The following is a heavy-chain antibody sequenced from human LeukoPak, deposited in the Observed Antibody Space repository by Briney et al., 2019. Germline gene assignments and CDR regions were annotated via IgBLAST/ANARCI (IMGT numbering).Heavy chain of an antibody. CDR3: ARAKITMVRGNPPDLYYYMDV. J-gene: IGHJ6*03. CDR2: MNPNSGNT. Sequence: ASVKVSCKASGYTFTSYDINWVRQATGQGLEWMGWMNPNSGNTGYAQKFQGRVTITRNTSISTAYMELSSLRSEDTAVYYCARAKITMVRGNPPDLYYYMDVWGKGTTVTVSS. V-gene: IGHV1-8*03. CDR1: GYTFTSYD. D-gene: IGHD3-10*01.